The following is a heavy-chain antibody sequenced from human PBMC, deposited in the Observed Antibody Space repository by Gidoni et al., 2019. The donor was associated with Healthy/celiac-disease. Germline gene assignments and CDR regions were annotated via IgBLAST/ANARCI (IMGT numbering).Heavy chain of an antibody. J-gene: IGHJ5*02. Sequence: QVQLQESGPGLVKPSETLSLTCAVSGSSISSGYYWGWIRQPPGKGLAWIGSIYHSGSHYYNPLLKSQVTISVYTSKSQFSLKLSSVTASDTAVYYCAAMTPNWFDPWGQGTLVTVSS. CDR3: AAMTPNWFDP. CDR2: IYHSGSH. CDR1: GSSISSGYY. V-gene: IGHV4-38-2*01.